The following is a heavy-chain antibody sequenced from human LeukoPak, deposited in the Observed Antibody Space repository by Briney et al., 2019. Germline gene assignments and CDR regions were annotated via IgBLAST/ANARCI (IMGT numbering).Heavy chain of an antibody. J-gene: IGHJ2*01. Sequence: ASVKVSCKVSGYTLTELSMHWVRQAPGKGPEWMGGFDPEDGETIYAQKFQGRVTMTEDTSTDTAYMELSSLRSEDTAVYYCATPPGGGYYPYWYFDLWGRGTLVTVSS. D-gene: IGHD3-22*01. CDR3: ATPPGGGYYPYWYFDL. V-gene: IGHV1-24*01. CDR2: FDPEDGET. CDR1: GYTLTELS.